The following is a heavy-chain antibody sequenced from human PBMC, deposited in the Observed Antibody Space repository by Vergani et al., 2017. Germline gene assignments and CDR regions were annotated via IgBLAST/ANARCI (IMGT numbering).Heavy chain of an antibody. CDR2: TIPIFGTA. CDR1: GGTFSSYA. V-gene: IGHV1-69*01. Sequence: QVQLVQSGAEVKKPGSSVKVSCKASGGTFSSYAISWVRQAPGQGLEWMGGTIPIFGTANYAQKFQGRVTITADESTSTAYMELSILTSEDTVVYYCARENLTIIDFVVVVAATRRGAFDIWGQGTMVTVSS. D-gene: IGHD2-15*01. J-gene: IGHJ3*02. CDR3: ARENLTIIDFVVVVAATRRGAFDI.